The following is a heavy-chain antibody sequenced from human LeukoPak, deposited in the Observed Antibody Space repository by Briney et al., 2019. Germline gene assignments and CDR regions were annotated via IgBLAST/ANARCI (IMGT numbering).Heavy chain of an antibody. V-gene: IGHV3-23*01. J-gene: IGHJ6*02. D-gene: IGHD3-16*01. Sequence: GGSLRLSFAASGFTFSSYAMSWVRQAPGKGLEWVSAIWSSSGNTCYADSVTGRFTISRDNSKNTLYLQMNSLRAEDTALYYCAKEGYIYDYHCAMDVWGQGTTVTVSS. CDR2: IWSSSGNT. CDR3: AKEGYIYDYHCAMDV. CDR1: GFTFSSYA.